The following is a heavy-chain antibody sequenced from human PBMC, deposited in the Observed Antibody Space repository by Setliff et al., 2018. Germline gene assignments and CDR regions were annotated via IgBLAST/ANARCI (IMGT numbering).Heavy chain of an antibody. D-gene: IGHD1-1*01. CDR1: GGSISSSSHY. Sequence: LSLTCTVSGGSISSSSHYWGWIRQPPGEGLEWIGSIYYTGSTYYSPSLKSRVTMSVDTSKRQFSLKLGSATAADTAVYYCARDMGQPYYFESWGLGTLVTVSS. CDR3: ARDMGQPYYFES. V-gene: IGHV4-39*07. J-gene: IGHJ4*02. CDR2: IYYTGST.